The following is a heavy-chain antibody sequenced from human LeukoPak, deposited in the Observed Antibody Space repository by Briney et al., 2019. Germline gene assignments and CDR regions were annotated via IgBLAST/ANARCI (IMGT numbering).Heavy chain of an antibody. J-gene: IGHJ3*01. D-gene: IGHD4-17*01. V-gene: IGHV3-23*01. Sequence: GGSLRLSCAASGFTFDDYAMIWVRQAPGKGLEWVSAITGSGGGTQYADSVKGRFTISRDNSKNTLYLQMNSLRAEDTAVYYCARDPNGDYIGAFDFRGQGTMVTVSS. CDR1: GFTFDDYA. CDR3: ARDPNGDYIGAFDF. CDR2: ITGSGGGT.